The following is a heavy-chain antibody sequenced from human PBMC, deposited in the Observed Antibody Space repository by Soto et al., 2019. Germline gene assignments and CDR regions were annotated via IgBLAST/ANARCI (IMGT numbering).Heavy chain of an antibody. V-gene: IGHV1-69*06. D-gene: IGHD6-25*01. CDR1: GGTFSSYA. Sequence: SVKVSCKASGGTFSSYAISWVRQAPGQGLEWMGGIIPIFGTANYAQKFQGRVTITADKYTSTAYMELSSLRSEDTAVYYCARDRRPAHPIYYYYGMDVWGQGTTVTVSS. CDR2: IIPIFGTA. CDR3: ARDRRPAHPIYYYYGMDV. J-gene: IGHJ6*02.